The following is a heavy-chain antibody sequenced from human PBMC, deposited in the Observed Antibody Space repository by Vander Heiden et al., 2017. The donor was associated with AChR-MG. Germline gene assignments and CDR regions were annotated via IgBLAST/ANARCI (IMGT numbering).Heavy chain of an antibody. J-gene: IGHJ4*02. V-gene: IGHV3-23*01. CDR2: ISGSGGST. D-gene: IGHD2-15*01. Sequence: EVPLLESGGGFVPPGGSLRLSCAASGFTFSSYAMSWVRRAPGKGLEWVSVISGSGGSTYDADSVKGRFTISRDNSKNTLYLHMNSLRAEDTAVYYCAKDGYCSGSSCYHYFDYWGQGTLVTVSS. CDR1: GFTFSSYA. CDR3: AKDGYCSGSSCYHYFDY.